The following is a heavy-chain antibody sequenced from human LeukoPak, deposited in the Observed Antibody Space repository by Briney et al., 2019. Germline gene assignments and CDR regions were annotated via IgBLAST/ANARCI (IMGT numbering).Heavy chain of an antibody. J-gene: IGHJ3*02. D-gene: IGHD3-10*01. CDR2: IKEDGSEK. V-gene: IGHV3-7*03. Sequence: GGSLRLSCAASGFTLSSYWMSWVRQAPGKGLEWAANIKEDGSEKYYVDSVKGRFTISRDNAKNSLYLHMNSLTAEDTATYYCARDWVAGVPFDAFDIWGQGTMVSVSS. CDR3: ARDWVAGVPFDAFDI. CDR1: GFTLSSYW.